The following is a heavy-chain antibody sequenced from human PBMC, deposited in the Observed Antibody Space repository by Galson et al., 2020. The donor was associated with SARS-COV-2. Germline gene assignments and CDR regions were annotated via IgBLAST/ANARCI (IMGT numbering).Heavy chain of an antibody. CDR2: LNPDGSVT. Sequence: GGSLRLSCAASGFTFSASWMHWVRQALGTGLVYVSRLNPDGSVTAYADSVKGRFTISRDNAKNTLYLQMNSLRVEDTAVYYCATAHSSSANYIDPWGPGTLVTVSS. CDR3: ATAHSSSANYIDP. V-gene: IGHV3-74*01. CDR1: GFTFSASW. D-gene: IGHD6-13*01. J-gene: IGHJ5*02.